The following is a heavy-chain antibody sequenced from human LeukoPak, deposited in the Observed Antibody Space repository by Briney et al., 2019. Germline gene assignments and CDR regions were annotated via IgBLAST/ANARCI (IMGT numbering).Heavy chain of an antibody. CDR1: GFTFSSYG. J-gene: IGHJ6*03. CDR3: AREGTGSYMDV. Sequence: PGGSLRLSCAASGFTFSSYGMHWVRQAPGKGLEWVAVISYDGSNKYYADSVKGRFSISRDDAKNTLYLQVNSLRVEDTAVYYCAREGTGSYMDVWGKGTTVTVSS. CDR2: ISYDGSNK. D-gene: IGHD1/OR15-1a*01. V-gene: IGHV3-30*03.